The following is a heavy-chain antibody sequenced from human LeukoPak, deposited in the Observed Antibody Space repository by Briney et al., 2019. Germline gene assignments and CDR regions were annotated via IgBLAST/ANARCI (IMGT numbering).Heavy chain of an antibody. J-gene: IGHJ4*02. CDR3: AKPTVYPVWELRGVFDY. CDR2: ISGSGGST. D-gene: IGHD1-26*01. V-gene: IGHV3-23*01. Sequence: GGALRLSCAASGFTLSSYAMSWVRQAPGKGLEWVSAISGSGGSTYYADSLKGRFTISRDNSKNTLYLQMNSLRAEDTAVYYCAKPTVYPVWELRGVFDYWGQGTLVTVSS. CDR1: GFTLSSYA.